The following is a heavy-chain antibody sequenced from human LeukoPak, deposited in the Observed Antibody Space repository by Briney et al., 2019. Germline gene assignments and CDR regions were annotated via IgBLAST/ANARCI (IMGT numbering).Heavy chain of an antibody. CDR2: IYVGGGT. V-gene: IGHV3-66*01. J-gene: IGHJ4*02. Sequence: PGGSLRLSCAASGLTVNWNYMVWVRQAPGKGLEWVSRIYVGGGTKYADSVKGRFTISTDTSKNTLSLQMNILRAEDTAVYYCARGNPAAAGEHLDHWGQGTLVTVSS. D-gene: IGHD6-13*01. CDR3: ARGNPAAAGEHLDH. CDR1: GLTVNWNY.